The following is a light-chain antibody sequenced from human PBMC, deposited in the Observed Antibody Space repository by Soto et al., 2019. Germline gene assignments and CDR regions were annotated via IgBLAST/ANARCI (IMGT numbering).Light chain of an antibody. J-gene: IGKJ2*01. Sequence: DIQMTQSPSSLSASVGDRVTIKCQASQDIGNYLNWYQQKPGKAPKLLIYDTSNLETGVPSRFRGSRSGTEVTFTISNRQPEDFGAYYCQQYGNLPPYTFGQGTKLEIK. CDR3: QQYGNLPPYT. V-gene: IGKV1-33*01. CDR1: QDIGNY. CDR2: DTS.